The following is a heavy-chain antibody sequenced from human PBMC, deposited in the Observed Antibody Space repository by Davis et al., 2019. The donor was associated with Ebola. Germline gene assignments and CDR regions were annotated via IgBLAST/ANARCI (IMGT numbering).Heavy chain of an antibody. Sequence: ASLKISCAASGSTSSSYWMSWVRQAPGKGPEWVANIKQDGSEKYYVDSVKGRFTISRDNAKNSLYLQMNSLRAEDTAVYYCARDYVEMATKISYYYGMDVWGQGTTVTVSS. CDR1: GSTSSSYW. J-gene: IGHJ6*02. CDR3: ARDYVEMATKISYYYGMDV. V-gene: IGHV3-7*01. CDR2: IKQDGSEK. D-gene: IGHD5-24*01.